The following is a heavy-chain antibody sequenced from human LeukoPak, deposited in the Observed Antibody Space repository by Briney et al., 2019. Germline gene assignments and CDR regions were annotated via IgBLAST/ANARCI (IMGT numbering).Heavy chain of an antibody. CDR1: GFTFSSYW. D-gene: IGHD1-26*01. CDR2: INPDGSST. J-gene: IGHJ4*02. Sequence: GGSLRLSCAVSGFTFSSYWMHWVRQAPGKGLVWVSRINPDGSSTSYADSVKSRLTISRDSSKNTLYLQMNSLRAEDTAVYYCAKKLAGGVGAPFDYSGRGTLVTVSS. CDR3: AKKLAGGVGAPFDY. V-gene: IGHV3-74*01.